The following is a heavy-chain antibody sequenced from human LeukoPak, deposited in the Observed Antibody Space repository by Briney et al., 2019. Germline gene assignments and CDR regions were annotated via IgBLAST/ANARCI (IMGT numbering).Heavy chain of an antibody. Sequence: RGSLRLSCAASGFTFSSYSMNWVRQAPGKGLEWVSSISSSSSYIYYADSVKGRFTISRDNAKNSLYLQMNSLRAEDTAVYYCARDRTGAFDIRGQGTMVTVSS. D-gene: IGHD1-14*01. J-gene: IGHJ3*02. CDR3: ARDRTGAFDI. CDR2: ISSSSSYI. V-gene: IGHV3-21*01. CDR1: GFTFSSYS.